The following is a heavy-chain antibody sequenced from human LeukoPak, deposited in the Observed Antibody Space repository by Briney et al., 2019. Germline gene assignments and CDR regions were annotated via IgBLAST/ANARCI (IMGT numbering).Heavy chain of an antibody. CDR2: ISGSGGST. J-gene: IGHJ4*02. CDR1: GFTFSSYA. D-gene: IGHD3-3*01. Sequence: GGSLRLSCAASGFTFSSYAMSWVRQAPGKGLEWVSAISGSGGSTYYADSVKGRFTISRDDSKNTLYLQMNSLRAEDTAVYYCAKLTKTYYDFWSALFFGYWGQGTLVTVSS. CDR3: AKLTKTYYDFWSALFFGY. V-gene: IGHV3-23*01.